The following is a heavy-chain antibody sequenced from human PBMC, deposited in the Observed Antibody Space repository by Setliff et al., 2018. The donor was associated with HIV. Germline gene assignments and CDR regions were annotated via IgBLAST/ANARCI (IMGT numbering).Heavy chain of an antibody. D-gene: IGHD3-22*01. CDR2: IIPIFGTT. CDR3: ARDNYYDTSGAIGY. J-gene: IGHJ4*02. Sequence: SVKVSCKASGGTFSRYTISWVRQAPGQGLEWMGGIIPIFGTTNYAQRFQGRVSITADASTSTAYMELSSLRSEDTAMYFCARDNYYDTSGAIGYWGQGTMGTVSS. CDR1: GGTFSRYT. V-gene: IGHV1-69*13.